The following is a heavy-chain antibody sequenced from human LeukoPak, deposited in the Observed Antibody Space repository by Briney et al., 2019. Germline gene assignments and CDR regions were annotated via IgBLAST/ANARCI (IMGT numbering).Heavy chain of an antibody. D-gene: IGHD3-10*01. Sequence: AATLSLTCTVSGGSISSYYWSWIRQHPGKGLEWIGYIYYSGSTNYNPSLKSRVTISVDTSKNQFSLKLSSVTAADTAVYYCARDGGVTMVRGVQNAFDIWGQGTMVTVSS. CDR1: GGSISSYY. J-gene: IGHJ3*02. CDR3: ARDGGVTMVRGVQNAFDI. CDR2: IYYSGST. V-gene: IGHV4-59*01.